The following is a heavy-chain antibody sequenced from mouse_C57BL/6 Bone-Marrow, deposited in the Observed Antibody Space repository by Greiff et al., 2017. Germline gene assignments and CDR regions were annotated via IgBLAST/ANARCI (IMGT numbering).Heavy chain of an antibody. J-gene: IGHJ4*01. CDR1: GYTFTSYG. D-gene: IGHD1-1*01. CDR2: IYPRSGNT. Sequence: VQLQQSGAELARPGASVKLSCKASGYTFTSYGISWVKQRPGQGLEWIGEIYPRSGNTYYNEKFKGKATLTADKSSSTAYMELRSLTSEDSAVYFWARSGSGSSSYYYAMDYWGQGTSVTVSS. V-gene: IGHV1-81*01. CDR3: ARSGSGSSSYYYAMDY.